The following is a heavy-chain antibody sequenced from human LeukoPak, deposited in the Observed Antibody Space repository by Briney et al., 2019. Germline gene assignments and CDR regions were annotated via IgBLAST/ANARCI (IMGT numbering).Heavy chain of an antibody. CDR2: IYYSGST. Sequence: SETLSLTCTVSGGSISSSSYYWGWIRQPPGKGLEWIGSIYYSGSTYYNPSLKSRVTISVDTSKNQFSLKLSSVTAADTAVYSCVTLGAGWPFVVVTAWGQGTLVTVSS. D-gene: IGHD2-21*02. CDR1: GGSISSSSYY. J-gene: IGHJ4*02. V-gene: IGHV4-39*07. CDR3: VTLGAGWPFVVVTA.